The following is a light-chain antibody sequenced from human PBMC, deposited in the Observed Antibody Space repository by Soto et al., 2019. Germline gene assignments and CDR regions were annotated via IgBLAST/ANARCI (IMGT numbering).Light chain of an antibody. CDR1: QTISSW. Sequence: DIQMTQSASTLSGSVGDRVTITCRASQTISSWLAWYQQKPGKAPKLLIYKASTLKSGVPSRFSGSGSGTEFTLTISSMQPDDFATYYCQHYNSYSFGQGTKVDIK. CDR3: QHYNSYS. V-gene: IGKV1-5*03. CDR2: KAS. J-gene: IGKJ1*01.